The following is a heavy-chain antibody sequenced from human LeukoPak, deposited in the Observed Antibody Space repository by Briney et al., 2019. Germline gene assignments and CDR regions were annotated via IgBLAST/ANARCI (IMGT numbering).Heavy chain of an antibody. CDR3: AAKVTTLDY. D-gene: IGHD4-4*01. CDR2: IIPILGIA. CDR1: GGTFSSYA. V-gene: IGHV1-69*04. J-gene: IGHJ4*02. Sequence: AASVKVSCKAYGGTFSSYAISWLRQAPGQGLEWMGRIIPILGIANYAQKFQGRVTITADKSTSTAYMELSSLRSEDTAVYYCAAKVTTLDYWGQGTLVTVSS.